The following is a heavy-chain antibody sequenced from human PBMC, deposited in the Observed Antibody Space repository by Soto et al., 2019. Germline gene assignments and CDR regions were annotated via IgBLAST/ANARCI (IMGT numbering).Heavy chain of an antibody. CDR3: ASDRDYGGNSYFDY. CDR1: GFTFSSYW. V-gene: IGHV3-7*03. CDR2: IKQDGSEK. J-gene: IGHJ4*02. D-gene: IGHD4-17*01. Sequence: PGESLKISCAASGFTFSSYWMSWVRQAPGKGLEWVANIKQDGSEKYYVDSVKGRFTISRDNAKNSLYLQMNSLRAEDTAVYYCASDRDYGGNSYFDYWGQGTLVTVSS.